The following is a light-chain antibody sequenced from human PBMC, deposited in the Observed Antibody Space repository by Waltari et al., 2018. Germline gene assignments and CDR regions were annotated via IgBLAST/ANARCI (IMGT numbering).Light chain of an antibody. J-gene: IGLJ2*01. Sequence: SYELTQPPPVSVSPGQTARNTCPADSFTNTFTYWYQQRPGQATILVIYKDTERPSGIPERFSGSTSGTTVTLTLTGVQAEDEGDYYCQSTDSSGAYPVFGGGTKLTVL. V-gene: IGLV3-25*03. CDR1: SFTNTF. CDR3: QSTDSSGAYPV. CDR2: KDT.